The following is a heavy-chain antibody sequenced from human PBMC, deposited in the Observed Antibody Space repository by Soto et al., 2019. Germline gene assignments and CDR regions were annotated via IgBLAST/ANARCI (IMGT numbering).Heavy chain of an antibody. D-gene: IGHD6-19*01. CDR2: VYHTGST. CDR3: ARRLFGSGWTLDS. Sequence: PSETLSLTCDVSGASITTYYWSGIRQAPGKGLEWIGNVYHTGSTDYSSSLRSRVTISVDTSKNQFSLSMNSVAAADTAVYYCARRLFGSGWTLDSWGQGALVTVSS. CDR1: GASITTYY. J-gene: IGHJ4*02. V-gene: IGHV4-59*13.